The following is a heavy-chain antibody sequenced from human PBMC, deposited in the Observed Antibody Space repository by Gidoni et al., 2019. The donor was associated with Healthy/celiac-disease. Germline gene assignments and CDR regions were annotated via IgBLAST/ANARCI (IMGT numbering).Heavy chain of an antibody. CDR3: AKDSYSSSPAY. D-gene: IGHD6-6*01. Sequence: QVQLVESGGGVVQPGRSLRLSCAASGFTFSSYGMHWVRQAPGRGLEWVAFISYDGSNKYYADSVKGRFTISRDNSKNTLYLKMNSLRAEDTAVYYCAKDSYSSSPAYGGQGTLVTVSS. CDR1: GFTFSSYG. V-gene: IGHV3-30*18. CDR2: ISYDGSNK. J-gene: IGHJ4*02.